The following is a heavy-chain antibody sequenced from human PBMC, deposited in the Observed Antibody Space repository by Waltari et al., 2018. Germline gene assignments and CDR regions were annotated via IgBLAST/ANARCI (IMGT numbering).Heavy chain of an antibody. CDR2: FDPEDGET. CDR3: ATDLEPNRQGNTYYYGSGSYLDFDY. V-gene: IGHV1-24*01. CDR1: GYTLTELS. D-gene: IGHD3-10*01. Sequence: QVQLVQSGAEVKKPGASVKVSCKVSGYTLTELSMHWVRQAPGKGLEWMGGFDPEDGETIYAQKFQGRVTMTEDTSTDTAYMELSSLRSEDTAVYYCATDLEPNRQGNTYYYGSGSYLDFDYWGQGTLVTVSS. J-gene: IGHJ4*02.